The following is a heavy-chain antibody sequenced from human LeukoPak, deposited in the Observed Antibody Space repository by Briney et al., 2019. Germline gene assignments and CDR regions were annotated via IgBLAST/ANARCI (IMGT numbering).Heavy chain of an antibody. V-gene: IGHV4-4*07. J-gene: IGHJ4*02. D-gene: IGHD3-22*01. CDR3: ARTPLYSDSSGYYYMTSYYFDY. CDR2: IYTSGST. CDR1: GGSISSYY. Sequence: PSETLSLTCTVSGGSISSYYWSWIRQPAGKGLEWIGRIYTSGSTNYNPSLKSRVTMSVDTSKNQFSLKLSSVTAADTAVYYCARTPLYSDSSGYYYMTSYYFDYWGQGTLVTVSS.